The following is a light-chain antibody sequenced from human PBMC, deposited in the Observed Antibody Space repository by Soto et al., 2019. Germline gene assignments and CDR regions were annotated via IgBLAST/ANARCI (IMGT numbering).Light chain of an antibody. J-gene: IGLJ2*01. Sequence: QSVLTQSPSASASLGASVKLTCTLSSGHSSYAIAWHQQQPEKGPRYLMKLNSDGSHSKGDGIPDRFSGSSSGAERYLVISRLQSEDEADYYCQTWGTGIVVFGGGTKVTVL. CDR3: QTWGTGIVV. V-gene: IGLV4-69*01. CDR2: LNSDGSH. CDR1: SGHSSYA.